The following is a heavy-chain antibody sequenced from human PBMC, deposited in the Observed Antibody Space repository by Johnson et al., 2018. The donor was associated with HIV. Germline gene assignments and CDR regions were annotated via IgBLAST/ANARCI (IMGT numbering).Heavy chain of an antibody. Sequence: QVQLVESGGGVVQPGRSLRLSCAASGFTFSSYAVQWVRQAPDKGLEWVAVISYDGSKKYSADSVRGRFTISRDNSKNTLYLQMNSLRDEDTAVYYCARGEDYGGNFGALDIWGQGTMVTVSS. CDR3: ARGEDYGGNFGALDI. CDR1: GFTFSSYA. J-gene: IGHJ3*02. CDR2: ISYDGSKK. D-gene: IGHD4-23*01. V-gene: IGHV3-30-3*01.